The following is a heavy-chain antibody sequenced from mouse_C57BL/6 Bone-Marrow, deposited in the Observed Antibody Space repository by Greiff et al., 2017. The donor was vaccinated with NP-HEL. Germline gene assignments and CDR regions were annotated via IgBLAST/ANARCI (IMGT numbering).Heavy chain of an antibody. D-gene: IGHD2-4*01. CDR3: ARPCYDYDEDY. Sequence: EVKLQESGGGLVQPGGSLKLSCAASGIDFSRYWMSWVRRAPGKGLEWIGEINPDSSTINYAPSLQDKFIISRDNAKNTLYLQMSKVRSEDTALYYCARPCYDYDEDYWGQGTSVTVSS. V-gene: IGHV4-1*01. J-gene: IGHJ4*01. CDR1: GIDFSRYW. CDR2: INPDSSTI.